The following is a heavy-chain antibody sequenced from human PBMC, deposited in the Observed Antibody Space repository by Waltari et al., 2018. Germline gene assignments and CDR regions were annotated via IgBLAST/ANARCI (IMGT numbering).Heavy chain of an antibody. CDR3: RIGRNLRNPLDY. CDR2: IYSGGST. Sequence: EVQLLESGGGLVQPGGSLRLSCAASGFTFSSYAMSWVPQAPGKGLEWVSVIYSGGSTYYADSVKGRFTISRDNSKNTLYLQMNSLRAEDTAVYYCRIGRNLRNPLDYWGQGTLVTVSS. V-gene: IGHV3-23*03. D-gene: IGHD3-16*01. J-gene: IGHJ4*02. CDR1: GFTFSSYA.